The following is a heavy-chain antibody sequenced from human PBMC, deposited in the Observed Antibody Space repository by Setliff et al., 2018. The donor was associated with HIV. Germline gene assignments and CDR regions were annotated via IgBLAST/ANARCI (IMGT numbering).Heavy chain of an antibody. CDR2: IKSKTDGGTT. D-gene: IGHD3-9*01. V-gene: IGHV3-15*01. CDR1: GFLFTNAW. J-gene: IGHJ4*02. CDR3: TTGDILTGYQYLDY. Sequence: PGGSLRLSCAASGFLFTNAWMTWVRQAPGKGLEWVGRIKSKTDGGTTDYAAPVKGRFTTSRDDPENTLFLQMNSLRNEDTAVYYCTTGDILTGYQYLDYWGQGTLVTVSS.